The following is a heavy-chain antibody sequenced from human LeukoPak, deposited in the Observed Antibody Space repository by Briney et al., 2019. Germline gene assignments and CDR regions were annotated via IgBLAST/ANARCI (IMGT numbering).Heavy chain of an antibody. CDR3: ASATPSNGFNY. J-gene: IGHJ4*02. CDR2: IYASGST. Sequence: SETLSLTCTVSGGSISSGNYYWSWVRQPAGKTLEWIGRIYASGSTNFNPSVRSRVNISVDTSKNQFSLKLNSVTAADTAVYYCASATPSNGFNYWGQGTLVTVSS. D-gene: IGHD2-8*01. CDR1: GGSISSGNYY. V-gene: IGHV4-61*02.